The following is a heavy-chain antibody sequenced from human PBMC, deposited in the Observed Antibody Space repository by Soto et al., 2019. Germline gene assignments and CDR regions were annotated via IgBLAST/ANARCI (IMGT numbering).Heavy chain of an antibody. Sequence: SETLSLTCTVSGGSISSYYWSWIRQPPGKGLEWIGYIYYSGSTNYNPSLKSRVTISVDTSKNQFSLKLSSVTAADTAVYYCARVLFGSNCWFDPWGQGTPVTVSS. CDR3: ARVLFGSNCWFDP. CDR1: GGSISSYY. CDR2: IYYSGST. D-gene: IGHD3-16*01. V-gene: IGHV4-59*01. J-gene: IGHJ5*02.